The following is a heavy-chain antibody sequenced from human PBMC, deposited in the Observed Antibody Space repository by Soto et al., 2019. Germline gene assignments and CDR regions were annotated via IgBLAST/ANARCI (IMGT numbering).Heavy chain of an antibody. CDR3: ARQGAVRGVDY. D-gene: IGHD3-10*01. V-gene: IGHV4-59*08. CDR2: IYYSGST. Sequence: SETLSLTCTVSGSSISSYYWSWIRQPPGKGLEWIGYIYYSGSTNYNPSLKSRVTISVDTSKNQFSLKLSSVTAADTAVYYCARQGAVRGVDYWGQGTLVTVSS. J-gene: IGHJ4*02. CDR1: GSSISSYY.